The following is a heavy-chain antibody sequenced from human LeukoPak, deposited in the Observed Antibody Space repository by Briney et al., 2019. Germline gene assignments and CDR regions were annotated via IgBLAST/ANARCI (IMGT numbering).Heavy chain of an antibody. CDR1: GGSISSGGYS. V-gene: IGHV4-31*03. CDR2: IYYSGST. Sequence: SETLSLTCTVSGGSISSGGYSWSWIRQHPGKGLEWIGYIYYSGSTYYNPSLKSRVTISVDTSKNQFSLKLSSVTAADTAVYYCAKGLRSGYYYYGMDVWGQGTTVTVSS. CDR3: AKGLRSGYYYYGMDV. J-gene: IGHJ6*02. D-gene: IGHD4-17*01.